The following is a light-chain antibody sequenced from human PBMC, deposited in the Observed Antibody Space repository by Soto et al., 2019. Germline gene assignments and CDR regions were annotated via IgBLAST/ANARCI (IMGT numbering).Light chain of an antibody. Sequence: DIQMTQSPSSLSASVGDRVTIACQANQDIGNYLNWYQQKPGKAPKLLIYKASSLESGVPSRFSGSGSGTEFTLTISSLQPDDFATYYCQQYNSYKTFGQGTKVDIK. V-gene: IGKV1-5*03. CDR2: KAS. CDR3: QQYNSYKT. CDR1: QDIGNY. J-gene: IGKJ1*01.